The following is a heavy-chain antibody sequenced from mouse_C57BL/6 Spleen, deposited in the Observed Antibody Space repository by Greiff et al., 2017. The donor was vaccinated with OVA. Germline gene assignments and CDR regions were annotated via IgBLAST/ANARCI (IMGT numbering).Heavy chain of an antibody. V-gene: IGHV1-82*01. CDR1: GYAFSSSW. Sequence: QVQLKESGPELVKPGASVKISCKASGYAFSSSWMNWVKQRPGKGLEWIGRIYPGDGDTNYNGKFKGKATLTADKSSSTAYMQLSSLTSEDSAVYFCARGETAQATDFDYWGQGTTLTVSS. J-gene: IGHJ2*01. D-gene: IGHD3-2*02. CDR3: ARGETAQATDFDY. CDR2: IYPGDGDT.